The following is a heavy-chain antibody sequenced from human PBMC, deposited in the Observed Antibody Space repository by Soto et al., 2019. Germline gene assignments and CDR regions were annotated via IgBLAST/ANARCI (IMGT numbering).Heavy chain of an antibody. CDR1: GGSIRGSTYH. V-gene: IGHV4-39*01. CDR3: AYDSGGGYFGY. D-gene: IGHD5-12*01. Sequence: QLQLQESGPGLVKPSETLSLTCTVSGGSIRGSTYHWGWIRQPPGKGLQWIGSIYYPGTTYYNPSLKRRVTISGDTSKNQFSLRLSSVTAADTAVYYCAYDSGGGYFGYWGQGTLVTVSS. CDR2: IYYPGTT. J-gene: IGHJ4*02.